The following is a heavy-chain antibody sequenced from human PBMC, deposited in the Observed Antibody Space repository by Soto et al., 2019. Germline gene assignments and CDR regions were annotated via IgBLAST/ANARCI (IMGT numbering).Heavy chain of an antibody. J-gene: IGHJ4*02. V-gene: IGHV4-39*01. CDR3: ARHGSY. CDR1: GVSISNTSYY. Sequence: QLQLQESGPGLVKPSETLSLTCSVSGVSISNTSYYWGWIRQPPGKGLEWVGTIYFSGSTFYNPSLKSRVTISIDTPKNQCSLRLSSVTAADTAVYYCARHGSYWGQGTLVTVSS. CDR2: IYFSGST.